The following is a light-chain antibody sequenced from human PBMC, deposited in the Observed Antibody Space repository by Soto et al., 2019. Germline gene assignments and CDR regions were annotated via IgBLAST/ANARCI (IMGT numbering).Light chain of an antibody. CDR1: QSVSFSY. J-gene: IGKJ4*01. Sequence: EIVLTQSPGTLSLYPGDRATLSCRASQSVSFSYLAWYQQKPGQAPRLLIYGASSRATGIPDRFSGSESGTDFTLTISRREPEDFAVYYCQQYGSSPLTFGGGTKVEIK. CDR2: GAS. CDR3: QQYGSSPLT. V-gene: IGKV3-20*01.